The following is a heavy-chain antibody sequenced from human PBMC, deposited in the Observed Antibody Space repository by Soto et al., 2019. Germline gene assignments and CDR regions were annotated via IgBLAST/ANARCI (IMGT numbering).Heavy chain of an antibody. CDR1: GYTFTGYY. CDR3: PRVPFPHYYYYYGMDV. CDR2: INPNSGGT. V-gene: IGHV1-2*02. J-gene: IGHJ6*02. Sequence: QVQLVQSGAEVKKPGASVKVSCKASGYTFTGYYMHWVRQAPGQGLEWMGWINPNSGGTNYAQKFQGRVTMTRDTSISTAYMELSRLRSDDTAVYYCPRVPFPHYYYYYGMDVWGQGTTVTVSS.